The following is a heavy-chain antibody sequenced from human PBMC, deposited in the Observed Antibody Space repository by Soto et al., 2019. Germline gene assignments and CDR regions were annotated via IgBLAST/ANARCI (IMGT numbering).Heavy chain of an antibody. CDR3: AILSSGWYEYYYYYGMDV. J-gene: IGHJ6*02. D-gene: IGHD6-19*01. V-gene: IGHV1-8*02. CDR2: MNPNSGNT. Sequence: ASVKVSCTTSGYDFTAYDINWVRQASGQGLEWMGWMNPNSGNTGYAQKFQGRVTMTRNTSISTAYMELSSLRSEDTAVYYCAILSSGWYEYYYYYGMDVWGQGTTVTVSS. CDR1: GYDFTAYD.